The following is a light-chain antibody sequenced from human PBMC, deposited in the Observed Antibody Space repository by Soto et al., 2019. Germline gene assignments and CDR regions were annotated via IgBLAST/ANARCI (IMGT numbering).Light chain of an antibody. J-gene: IGKJ5*01. Sequence: DIQMYQSPSSVSATVGDRVTVTCRASQGIGSWLAWYQKKPGKAPILLIYAASSLQSGVPSRFSGSGSGTDFTLTISSLQPEDCAIYFCQQANSFPITFGQGTLLEI. CDR3: QQANSFPIT. CDR2: AAS. CDR1: QGIGSW. V-gene: IGKV1-12*01.